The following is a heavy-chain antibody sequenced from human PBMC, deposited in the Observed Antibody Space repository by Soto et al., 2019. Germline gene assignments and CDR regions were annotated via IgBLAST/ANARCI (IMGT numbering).Heavy chain of an antibody. CDR2: INAGNGNT. CDR3: ARVTVTTFYYYYGMDV. CDR1: GYTFTSYA. Sequence: ASVKVSCKASGYTFTSYAMHWVRQAPGQRLEWMGWINAGNGNTKYSQKFQGRVTITRDTSASTAYMELSSLGSEDTAVYYCARVTVTTFYYYYGMDVWGQGTTVTVSS. D-gene: IGHD4-4*01. V-gene: IGHV1-3*01. J-gene: IGHJ6*02.